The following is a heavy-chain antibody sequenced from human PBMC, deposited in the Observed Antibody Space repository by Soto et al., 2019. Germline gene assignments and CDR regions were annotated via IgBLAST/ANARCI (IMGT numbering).Heavy chain of an antibody. D-gene: IGHD3-16*01. J-gene: IGHJ6*02. CDR2: IIPIFGTA. CDR1: GGTFSSYA. V-gene: IGHV1-69*13. CDR3: ARGGTYVYYYYYGMDV. Sequence: SVKVSCKASGGTFSSYAISWVRQAPGQGLEWMGGIIPIFGTANYAQKFQGRVTITADESTSTAYMELSSLRSEDTAVYYCARGGTYVYYYYYGMDVWGQGTTVTVSS.